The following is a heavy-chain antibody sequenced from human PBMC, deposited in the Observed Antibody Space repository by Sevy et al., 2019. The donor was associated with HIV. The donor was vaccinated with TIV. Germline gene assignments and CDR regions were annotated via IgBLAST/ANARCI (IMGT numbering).Heavy chain of an antibody. D-gene: IGHD3-3*01. CDR3: ASLYWGSEYYDFWSGYYAQTGTDAFDI. V-gene: IGHV3-7*03. CDR2: IKQDGSEK. Sequence: GGSLRLSCAASGFTFSSYWMSWVRQAPGKGLEWVANIKQDGSEKYYVDSVKGRFTISRDNAKNSLYLQMNSLRAEDTAVSYCASLYWGSEYYDFWSGYYAQTGTDAFDIWGQGTMVTVSS. CDR1: GFTFSSYW. J-gene: IGHJ3*02.